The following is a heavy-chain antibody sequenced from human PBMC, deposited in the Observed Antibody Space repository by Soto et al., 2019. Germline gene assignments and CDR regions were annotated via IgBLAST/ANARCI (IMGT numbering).Heavy chain of an antibody. Sequence: ASETLSLTCTVSGGSISSYYWSWIRQPPGKGLEWIGYIYYSGSTNYNPSLKSRVTISVDTSKNQFSLKLSSVTAADTAVYYCARGSATASTYYCDYWVQGTMGTVSS. CDR2: IYYSGST. D-gene: IGHD2-21*02. CDR3: ARGSATASTYYCDY. J-gene: IGHJ4*02. CDR1: GGSISSYY. V-gene: IGHV4-59*01.